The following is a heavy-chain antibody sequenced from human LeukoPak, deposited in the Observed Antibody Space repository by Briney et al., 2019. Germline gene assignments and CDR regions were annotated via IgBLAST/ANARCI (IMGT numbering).Heavy chain of an antibody. CDR1: GCTFISYA. CDR3: ARQNSWVTPFDY. D-gene: IGHD4-23*01. V-gene: IGHV1-69*06. J-gene: IGHJ4*02. CDR2: IIPIFGTA. Sequence: SVKVSCKASGCTFISYAISWVRQAPGQGLEWMGGIIPIFGTANYAQKFQGRVTITADKSTSTAYMELSSLRSEDTAVYYCARQNSWVTPFDYWGQGTLVTVSS.